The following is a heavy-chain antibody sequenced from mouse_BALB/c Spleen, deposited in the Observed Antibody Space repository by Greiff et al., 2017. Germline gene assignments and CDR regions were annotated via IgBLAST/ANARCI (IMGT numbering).Heavy chain of an antibody. Sequence: QVQLKESGPGLVAPSQSLSITCTVSGFSLTSYGVHWVRQPPGKGLEWLGVIWAGGSTNYNSALMSRLSISKDNSKSQVFLKMNSLQTDDTAMYYCARVYYGSSYGFAYWGQGTLVTVSA. CDR3: ARVYYGSSYGFAY. V-gene: IGHV2-9*02. D-gene: IGHD1-1*01. CDR1: GFSLTSYG. J-gene: IGHJ3*01. CDR2: IWAGGST.